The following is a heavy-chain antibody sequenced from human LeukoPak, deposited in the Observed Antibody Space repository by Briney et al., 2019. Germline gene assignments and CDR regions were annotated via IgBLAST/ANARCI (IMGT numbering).Heavy chain of an antibody. Sequence: GGSLRLSCAASGFTSSSYAMSWVRQAPGKGLEWVGRIKSKTDGGTTDYAAPVKGRFTISRDDSKNTLYLQMNSLKTEDTAVYYCAREQFDPWGQGTLVTVSS. CDR1: GFTSSSYA. CDR3: AREQFDP. J-gene: IGHJ5*02. V-gene: IGHV3-15*01. CDR2: IKSKTDGGTT.